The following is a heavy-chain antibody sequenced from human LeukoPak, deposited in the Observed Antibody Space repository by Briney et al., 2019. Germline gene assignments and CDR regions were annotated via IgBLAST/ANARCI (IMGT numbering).Heavy chain of an antibody. V-gene: IGHV3-7*03. CDR3: AKRAFSAAGAEYYFDY. CDR1: GFTFSSYW. Sequence: GGSLRLSCAASGFTFSSYWMSWVRQAPGKGLEWVANIKQDGSEKYYVDSVKGRFTISRDNAKNSLYLQMNSLRAEDTALYYCAKRAFSAAGAEYYFDYWGQGTLVTVSS. CDR2: IKQDGSEK. D-gene: IGHD6-13*01. J-gene: IGHJ4*02.